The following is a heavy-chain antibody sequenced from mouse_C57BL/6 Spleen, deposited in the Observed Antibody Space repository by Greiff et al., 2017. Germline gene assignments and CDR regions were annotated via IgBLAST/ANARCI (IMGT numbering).Heavy chain of an antibody. Sequence: QVQLQQSGPELVKPGASVKISCKASGYAFSSSWLNWVKQRPGKGLEWIGRIYPGDGDTNYNGKFKGKATLTADKSSSTAYMQLSSLTSEDSAVYFCARSIYDGYYGFFAYWGQGTLVTVSA. D-gene: IGHD2-3*01. J-gene: IGHJ3*01. CDR2: IYPGDGDT. CDR1: GYAFSSSW. V-gene: IGHV1-82*01. CDR3: ARSIYDGYYGFFAY.